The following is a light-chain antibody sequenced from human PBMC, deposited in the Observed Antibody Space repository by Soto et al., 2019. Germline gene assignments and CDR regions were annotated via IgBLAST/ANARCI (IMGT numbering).Light chain of an antibody. V-gene: IGKV3-20*01. CDR1: QSVSSNY. CDR2: GIS. CDR3: EQYGSSPRT. Sequence: EIVLTQSPGTLSLSPGERATLSSRASQSVSSNYFAWYQQKPGQAPRLLIYGISSRATGIPDRFSGSGSGTDFSLTISRLEPEDFAVYYCEQYGSSPRTFGQGTKVDIK. J-gene: IGKJ1*01.